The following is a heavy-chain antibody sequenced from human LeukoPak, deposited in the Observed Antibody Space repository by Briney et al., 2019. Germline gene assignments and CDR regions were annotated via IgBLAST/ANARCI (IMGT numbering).Heavy chain of an antibody. CDR2: ISWNSSSI. CDR1: GFTFDDYA. V-gene: IGHV3-9*01. CDR3: ARDSRSSGSLIDY. D-gene: IGHD6-19*01. Sequence: GGSLRLSCAASGFTFDDYAMHWVRQAPGKGLEWVSGISWNSSSIGYADSVKGRFTISRDNAKNSLYLQMNSLRAEDTALYYCARDSRSSGSLIDYWGQGTLVTVSS. J-gene: IGHJ4*02.